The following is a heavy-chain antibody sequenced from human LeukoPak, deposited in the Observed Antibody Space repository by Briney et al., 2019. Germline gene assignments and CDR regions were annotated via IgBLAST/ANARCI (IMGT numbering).Heavy chain of an antibody. V-gene: IGHV3-21*01. Sequence: GGSLRLSCAASRFTFSSYSMNWVRQAPGKGLEWVSSISSSSSYIYYADSVKGRFTISRDNAKNSLYLQMNSLRAEDTAVYYCARGPLAAAGDYWGQGTLVTVSS. CDR3: ARGPLAAAGDY. CDR2: ISSSSSYI. J-gene: IGHJ4*02. D-gene: IGHD6-13*01. CDR1: RFTFSSYS.